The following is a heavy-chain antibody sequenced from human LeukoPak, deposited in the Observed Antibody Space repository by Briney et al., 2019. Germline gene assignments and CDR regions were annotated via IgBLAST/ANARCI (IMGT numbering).Heavy chain of an antibody. J-gene: IGHJ3*02. CDR1: GGSISSYY. CDR2: IYYSGST. D-gene: IGHD3-10*01. CDR3: ARLYYYGSGSYAFDI. Sequence: SETLSLTCTISGGSISSYYWSWIRQPPGKGLEWIGYIYYSGSTNYNPSLKSRVTISVDTSKNQFSLKLSFVTAADTAVYYCARLYYYGSGSYAFDIWGQGTMVTVSS. V-gene: IGHV4-59*08.